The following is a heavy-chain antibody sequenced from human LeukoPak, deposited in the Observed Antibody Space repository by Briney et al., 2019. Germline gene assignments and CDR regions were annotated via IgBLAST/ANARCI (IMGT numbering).Heavy chain of an antibody. D-gene: IGHD4-17*01. J-gene: IGHJ3*02. V-gene: IGHV3-30-3*01. CDR1: GFTFSSYA. CDR3: AREGNSYDYGDYVISDDAFDI. CDR2: ICCDGSNI. Sequence: GGSLRLSCAASGFTFSSYAMHWVRQAPGKGLEWVSVICCDGSNIYYADSVKGRFTISRDNSKNTLYLQMNSLRAEDTAVYYCAREGNSYDYGDYVISDDAFDIWGQGTMVTVSS.